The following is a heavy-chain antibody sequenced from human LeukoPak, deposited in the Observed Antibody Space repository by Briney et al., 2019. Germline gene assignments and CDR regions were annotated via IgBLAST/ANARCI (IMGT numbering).Heavy chain of an antibody. D-gene: IGHD3-22*01. CDR2: ISWNSGSI. CDR3: AKALIGSSGYRFSAFDI. Sequence: GGSLRLSCAASGFTFDDYAMHWVRQAPGKGLEWVSGISWNSGSIGYADSVKGRFTISRDNAKNSLYLQMNSLRAEDMALYYCAKALIGSSGYRFSAFDIWGQGTMVTVSS. J-gene: IGHJ3*02. CDR1: GFTFDDYA. V-gene: IGHV3-9*03.